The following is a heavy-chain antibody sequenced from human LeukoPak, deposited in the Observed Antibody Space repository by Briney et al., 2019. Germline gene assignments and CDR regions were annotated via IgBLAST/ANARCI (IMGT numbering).Heavy chain of an antibody. CDR1: GGSISSYY. J-gene: IGHJ6*03. CDR2: VYYSGST. Sequence: PSETLSLTCTVSGGSISSYYWSWIRQPPGKGLEWIGYVYYSGSTNYNPSLKSRVTISVDTSKNQFSLKLSSVTAADTAVYYCARHLILITIFGVVILAAGGMGGEFYYYYYYMDVWGKGTTVTVSS. D-gene: IGHD3-3*01. V-gene: IGHV4-59*08. CDR3: ARHLILITIFGVVILAAGGMGGEFYYYYYYMDV.